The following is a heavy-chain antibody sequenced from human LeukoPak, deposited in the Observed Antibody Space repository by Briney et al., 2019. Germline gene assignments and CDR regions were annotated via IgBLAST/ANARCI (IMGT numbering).Heavy chain of an antibody. Sequence: GGSLRLSCAASVFTFSRYAMSWVRQAPGKGLEWVSYISGSGGSTYYADSVKGRFTISRDNSKNTLYLQMNSLRAEDTAVYYCAKDRGSRDYFDYWGQGTLVTVSS. CDR2: ISGSGGST. J-gene: IGHJ4*02. D-gene: IGHD1-26*01. V-gene: IGHV3-23*01. CDR1: VFTFSRYA. CDR3: AKDRGSRDYFDY.